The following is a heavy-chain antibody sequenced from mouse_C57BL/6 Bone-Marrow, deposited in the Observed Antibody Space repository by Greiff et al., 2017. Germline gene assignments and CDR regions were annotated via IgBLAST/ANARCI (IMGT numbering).Heavy chain of an antibody. CDR2: INPNNGGT. CDR3: ARSPQS. J-gene: IGHJ2*01. Sequence: EVQLQQSGPELVKPGASVKISCKASGYTFTDYYMNWVKQSHGKSLEWIGDINPNNGGTSYNQKFKGKATLTVDKSSSTAYMELRSLTSEDSAVYYCARSPQSWGQGTTLTVSS. V-gene: IGHV1-26*01. CDR1: GYTFTDYY. D-gene: IGHD6-1*01.